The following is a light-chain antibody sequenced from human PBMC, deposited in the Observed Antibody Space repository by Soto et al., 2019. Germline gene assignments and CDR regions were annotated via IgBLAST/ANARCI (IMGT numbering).Light chain of an antibody. CDR2: KAS. CDR3: QQYSSYWT. J-gene: IGKJ1*01. CDR1: QSISSW. Sequence: DIQMTQSPSTLSASVGDRVTITCRASQSISSWLAWYQQKSGKAPNVLIYKASTLATGVPSRFSGSGSGTEFTLTISSLQPDDFATYYCQQYSSYWTFAQGTKVDIK. V-gene: IGKV1-5*03.